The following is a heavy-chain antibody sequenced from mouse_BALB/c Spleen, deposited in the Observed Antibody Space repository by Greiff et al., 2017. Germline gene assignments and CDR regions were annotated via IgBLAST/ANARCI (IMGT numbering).Heavy chain of an antibody. CDR1: GFSLTSYG. CDR3: AKEGNGYGGSWFAY. CDR2: IWGGGSA. Sequence: VKVVESGPGLVAPSQSLSISCTVSGFSLTSYGVSWIRQPPGKGLEWLGVIWGGGSAYYNSALKSRLSISKDNSKSQVFLKMNSLQTDDTAMYYCAKEGNGYGGSWFAYWGQGTLVTVSA. D-gene: IGHD2-2*01. V-gene: IGHV2-6-5*01. J-gene: IGHJ3*01.